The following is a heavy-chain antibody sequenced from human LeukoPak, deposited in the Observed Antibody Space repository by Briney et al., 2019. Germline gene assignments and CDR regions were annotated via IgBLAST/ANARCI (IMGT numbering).Heavy chain of an antibody. V-gene: IGHV4-59*08. CDR3: ASTDWNYAQ. CDR1: GGSISSYY. J-gene: IGHJ4*02. Sequence: SETLSLTCTVSGGSISSYYWSWIRQPPGKGLEWIGYIYYSGSTKYNPSLKSRVTISVDTSKNQFSLKLNSVTAADTAVYYCASTDWNYAQWGRGILVTVSS. CDR2: IYYSGST. D-gene: IGHD1-7*01.